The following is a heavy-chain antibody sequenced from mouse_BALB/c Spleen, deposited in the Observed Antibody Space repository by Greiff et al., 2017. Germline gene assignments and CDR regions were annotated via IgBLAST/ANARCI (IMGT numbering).Heavy chain of an antibody. CDR3: ARRDYDYVSWFAD. CDR1: GYSITSDYA. D-gene: IGHD2-4*01. Sequence: VQLKESGPGLVKPSQSLSLTCTVTGYSITSDYAWNWIRQFPGNKLEWMGYISYSGSTSYNPSLKSRIPITRDTSKNQFFLQLNSVTTEDTATYYCARRDYDYVSWFADWGQGTLVTVSA. V-gene: IGHV3-2*02. J-gene: IGHJ3*01. CDR2: ISYSGST.